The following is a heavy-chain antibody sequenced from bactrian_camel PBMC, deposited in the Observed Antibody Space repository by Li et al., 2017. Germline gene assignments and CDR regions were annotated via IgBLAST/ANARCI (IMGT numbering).Heavy chain of an antibody. CDR2: IYSDGSYT. V-gene: IGHV3S7*01. J-gene: IGHJ6*01. CDR3: AKGLGVGYWRAQRQADLGY. CDR1: GFTFSYYG. Sequence: HVQLVESGGGLVQPGGSLRLSCAASGFTFSYYGMSWVRQAPGKGLEWVSGIYSDGSYTYYTDSVKGRFTISRDNAKNTLHLQMNSLKSEDTALYYCAKGLGVGYWRAQRQADLGYWGQGTQVTVS. D-gene: IGHD5*01.